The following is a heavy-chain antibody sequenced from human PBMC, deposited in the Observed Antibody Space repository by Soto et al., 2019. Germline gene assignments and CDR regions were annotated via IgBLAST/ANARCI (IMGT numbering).Heavy chain of an antibody. CDR2: TIPILGIA. V-gene: IGHV1-69*08. CDR3: ARDGISSRGDAFDI. CDR1: GGTFSSYT. D-gene: IGHD1-1*01. J-gene: IGHJ3*02. Sequence: QVQLVQSGAEVKKPGSSVKVSCKASGGTFSSYTISWVRQAPGQGLEWMGRTIPILGIANYAQKFQGRVTITADKSTSTAYMELSSLRSEDTAVYYCARDGISSRGDAFDIWGQGTMVTVSS.